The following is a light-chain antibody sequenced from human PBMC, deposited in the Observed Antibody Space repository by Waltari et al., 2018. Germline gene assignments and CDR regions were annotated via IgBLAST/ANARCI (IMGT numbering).Light chain of an antibody. CDR2: GSS. J-gene: IGKJ2*01. CDR3: QQTYSVLYT. V-gene: IGKV1-39*01. Sequence: TCRASQSVSNYLNLYQQKPVKPPNLLIFGSSRLQSSVPSRFSGSGAGTDFTLTISSLQPEDFATYYCQQTYSVLYTFGQGTKLQI. CDR1: QSVSNY.